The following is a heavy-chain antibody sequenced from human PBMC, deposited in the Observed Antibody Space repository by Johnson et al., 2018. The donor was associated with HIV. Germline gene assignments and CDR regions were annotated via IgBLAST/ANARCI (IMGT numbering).Heavy chain of an antibody. V-gene: IGHV3-30*02. CDR3: AKDRVVIAAHDAFDI. J-gene: IGHJ3*02. CDR2: IQFDGSHK. D-gene: IGHD2-21*01. CDR1: GFTFSNYG. Sequence: VQLVESGGGLVKPGGSLRLSCKASGFTFSNYGIHWVRQAPGKGLEWVTFIQFDGSHKYSADSVKGRFTISRDNSKNTLYLQMNSLRAEDTAVYYCAKDRVVIAAHDAFDIWGQGTMVTVSS.